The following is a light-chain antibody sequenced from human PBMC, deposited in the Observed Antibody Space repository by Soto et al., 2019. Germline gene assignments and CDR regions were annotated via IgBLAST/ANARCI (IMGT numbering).Light chain of an antibody. Sequence: DVQMTQSPSTLSASVGDRVTITCQASQSINNLLAWYQQKPGKAPKFLIYDVSTLESGVPSRFSGSGSGTDFTLTISRLEPEDFAVYYCHQYGDSPWTCGQGTKGDIK. J-gene: IGKJ1*01. CDR3: HQYGDSPWT. V-gene: IGKV1-5*01. CDR1: QSINNL. CDR2: DVS.